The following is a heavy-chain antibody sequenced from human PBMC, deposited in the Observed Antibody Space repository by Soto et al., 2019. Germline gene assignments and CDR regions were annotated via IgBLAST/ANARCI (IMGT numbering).Heavy chain of an antibody. CDR1: GFTFSSYA. Sequence: EVQLLESGGGLVQPAGSLRLSCAASGFTFSSYAMSWVRQAPGKGLEWVSAISGSGGSTYYADSVKGRFTISRDNSKNTLYLQMNSRRAEDTAVYYCAKVQSSSSRGGVDVWGQGTTVTVSS. V-gene: IGHV3-23*01. J-gene: IGHJ6*02. D-gene: IGHD6-6*01. CDR2: ISGSGGST. CDR3: AKVQSSSSRGGVDV.